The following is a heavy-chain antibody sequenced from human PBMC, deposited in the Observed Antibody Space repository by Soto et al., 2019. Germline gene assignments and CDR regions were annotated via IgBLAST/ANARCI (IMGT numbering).Heavy chain of an antibody. J-gene: IGHJ4*02. CDR2: SAPEQGEP. V-gene: IGHV1-24*01. CDR3: AADRKIVGTIGAFDF. Sequence: GASVKVSCKVPENTLTELTIDWLRQAPGKGLEWMGHSAPEQGEPVYPQKFQGRVSMTEDPSTDTAYMELTSLRFEDTAVYLCAADRKIVGTIGAFDFWGQGTLVTVSS. D-gene: IGHD1-26*01. CDR1: ENTLTELT.